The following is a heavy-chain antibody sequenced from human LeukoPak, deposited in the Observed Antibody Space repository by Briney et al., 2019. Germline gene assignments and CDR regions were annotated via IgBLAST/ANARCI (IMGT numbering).Heavy chain of an antibody. V-gene: IGHV3-66*04. J-gene: IGHJ4*02. D-gene: IGHD3-22*01. Sequence: GGSLRLSCAASGFTVSSNYMSWVRQAPGKGLEWVSVIYSGGSTYYADSVKGRFTISRDNSKNTLYLQMNSLRAEDTAVYYCAGLPAYYYNTSGFYFDYWGQGTLVTVSS. CDR3: AGLPAYYYNTSGFYFDY. CDR2: IYSGGST. CDR1: GFTVSSNY.